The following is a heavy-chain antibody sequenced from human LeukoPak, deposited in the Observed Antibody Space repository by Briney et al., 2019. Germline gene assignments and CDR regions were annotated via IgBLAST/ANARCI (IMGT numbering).Heavy chain of an antibody. J-gene: IGHJ4*02. CDR1: GGTFSSYA. CDR2: IIPIFGTE. Sequence: SVKVSCKASGGTFSSYAISWVRQAPGQGLEWMGRIIPIFGTENYAQNFQGRVTITTDESTSTAYMELSSLRSEATAVYYCARDSPRYPIDYWGQGTLVTVSS. CDR3: ARDSPRYPIDY. V-gene: IGHV1-69*05. D-gene: IGHD3-9*01.